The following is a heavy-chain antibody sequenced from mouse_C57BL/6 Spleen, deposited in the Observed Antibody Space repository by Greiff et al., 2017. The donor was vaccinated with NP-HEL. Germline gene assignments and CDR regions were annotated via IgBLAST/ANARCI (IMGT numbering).Heavy chain of an antibody. Sequence: QVQLQQSGAELAKPGASVKLSCKASGYTFTSYWMHWVKQRPGQGLEWIGYINPSSGYTKYNQKFKDKATLTADKSSSTAYMQLSSLTYEDSAVYYCPLYYGNGGYAMDYWGQGTSVTVSS. CDR2: INPSSGYT. J-gene: IGHJ4*01. V-gene: IGHV1-7*01. D-gene: IGHD2-1*01. CDR3: PLYYGNGGYAMDY. CDR1: GYTFTSYW.